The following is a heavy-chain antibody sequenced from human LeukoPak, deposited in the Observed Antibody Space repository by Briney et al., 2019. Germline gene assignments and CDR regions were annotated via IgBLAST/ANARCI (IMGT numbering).Heavy chain of an antibody. CDR3: ARASYGDYHAFDI. CDR2: ISSSSSYI. Sequence: GGSLRLSCAASGFNFSNYSMNWVRQAPGKGLEWVSSISSSSSYIYYADSVKGRFTISRDNAKNSLYLQMNSLRAEDTAVYYCARASYGDYHAFDIWGQGTMVTVSS. J-gene: IGHJ3*02. V-gene: IGHV3-21*01. CDR1: GFNFSNYS. D-gene: IGHD4-17*01.